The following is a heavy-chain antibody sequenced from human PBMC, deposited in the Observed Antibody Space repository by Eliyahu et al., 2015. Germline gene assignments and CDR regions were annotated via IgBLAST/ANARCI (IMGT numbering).Heavy chain of an antibody. V-gene: IGHV4-4*09. Sequence: QVQLQESGPGLVKPSETLSLTCTVSGGSISSYYWSWIRQPPGKGLEWIGYIYTSGSTHYTPPLKSRVTISVDTSKNQFSLKLSSVTAADTAVYYCARSSYGPRGWFDPWGQGTLVTVSS. D-gene: IGHD3-10*01. CDR1: GGSISSYY. CDR3: ARSSYGPRGWFDP. J-gene: IGHJ5*02. CDR2: IYTSGST.